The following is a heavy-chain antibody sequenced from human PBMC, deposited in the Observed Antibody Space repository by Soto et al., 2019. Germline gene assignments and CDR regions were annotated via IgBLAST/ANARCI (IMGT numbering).Heavy chain of an antibody. J-gene: IGHJ6*02. CDR1: GYSFTSYW. V-gene: IGHV5-10-1*01. D-gene: IGHD4-17*01. Sequence: GESLKISCKGSGYSFTSYWISWVRQMPGKGLEWMGRIDPSDSYTNYSPSFQGHVTISADKSISTAYLQWSSLKASDTAMYYCARPQGRVTIIGYYYYGMDVWGQGTTVTVSS. CDR3: ARPQGRVTIIGYYYYGMDV. CDR2: IDPSDSYT.